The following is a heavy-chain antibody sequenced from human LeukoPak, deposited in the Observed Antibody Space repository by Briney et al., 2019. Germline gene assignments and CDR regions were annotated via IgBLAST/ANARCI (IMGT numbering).Heavy chain of an antibody. Sequence: PGGSLRPSCTASGFALGSFAMDLVRQGAGKRLEYISAISVNGNTTYYDTSVKGRFVISRDNSRNKLYLQMGRLRPEDTAMYFCVRGGASGIDYWGRGALVTVS. D-gene: IGHD1-26*01. CDR3: VRGGASGIDY. CDR1: GFALGSFA. J-gene: IGHJ4*02. CDR2: ISVNGNTT. V-gene: IGHV3-64*01.